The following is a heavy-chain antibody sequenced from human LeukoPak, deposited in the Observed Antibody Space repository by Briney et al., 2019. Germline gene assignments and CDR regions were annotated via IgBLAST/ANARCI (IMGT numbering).Heavy chain of an antibody. CDR1: GFTFSSYW. CDR3: ARDAAALDAFDI. D-gene: IGHD6-13*01. J-gene: IGHJ3*02. Sequence: GSMRLSCAASGFTFSSYWMSWVRQAPGKGLEWVANIKQDGSEKYYVDSVKGRFTISRDNAKNSLYLQMNSLRAEDTAVYYCARDAAALDAFDIWGQGTMVTVSS. V-gene: IGHV3-7*01. CDR2: IKQDGSEK.